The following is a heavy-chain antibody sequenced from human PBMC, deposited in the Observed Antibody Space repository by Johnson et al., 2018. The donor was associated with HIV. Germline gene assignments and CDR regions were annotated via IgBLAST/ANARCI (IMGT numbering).Heavy chain of an antibody. D-gene: IGHD5-12*01. CDR2: IGTAGDT. J-gene: IGHJ3*02. Sequence: VQLVESGGGLVQPGGSLRLSCAASGFTFSSYDMHWVRQATGKGLEWVSAIGTAGDTYYPGSVKGRFTISRDNSKNSLYLQMNSLRAEDTAVYYCARDASGYEEWAFDIWGQGTMVTVSS. CDR1: GFTFSSYD. V-gene: IGHV3-13*01. CDR3: ARDASGYEEWAFDI.